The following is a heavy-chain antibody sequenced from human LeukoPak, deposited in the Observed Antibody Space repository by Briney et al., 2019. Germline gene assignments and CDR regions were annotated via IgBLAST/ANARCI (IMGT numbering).Heavy chain of an antibody. CDR2: IRYDGSNK. CDR3: AKPWQYGGNGELYFDY. V-gene: IGHV3-30*02. Sequence: GGSLRLSCAASGFTFSSYGMHWVRQAPGKGLEWVAFIRYDGSNKYYADSVKGRFTISRDNSKNTLYLQMNSLRAEDTAVYYCAKPWQYGGNGELYFDYWGQGTLVTVSS. J-gene: IGHJ4*02. D-gene: IGHD4-23*01. CDR1: GFTFSSYG.